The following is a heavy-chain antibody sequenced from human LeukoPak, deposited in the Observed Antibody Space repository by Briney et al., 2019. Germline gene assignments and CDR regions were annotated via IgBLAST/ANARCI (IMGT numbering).Heavy chain of an antibody. J-gene: IGHJ4*02. V-gene: IGHV4-34*01. CDR2: INHSGST. Sequence: SATLSLTCAVYGGSFSGYYWSWIRQPPGKGLEWIGEINHSGSTNYNPSLKSRVTISVDTSKNQFSLKLSSVTAADTAVYYCARLSRDYWGQGTLVTVSS. CDR1: GGSFSGYY. CDR3: ARLSRDY.